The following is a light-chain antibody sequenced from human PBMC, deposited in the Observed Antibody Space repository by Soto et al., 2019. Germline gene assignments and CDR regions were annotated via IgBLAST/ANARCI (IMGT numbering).Light chain of an antibody. V-gene: IGKV1-9*01. CDR2: DAS. J-gene: IGKJ5*01. CDR3: QKLNTFPLT. Sequence: DIQLTQSPSLLSASVGERVTITFLASQDISSSLAWYQQKSGKAPKPLIYDASTLQSGVPSRFSGSGSGTEFSLTINSLQPEDFATYYCQKLNTFPLTFGQGTRLEI. CDR1: QDISSS.